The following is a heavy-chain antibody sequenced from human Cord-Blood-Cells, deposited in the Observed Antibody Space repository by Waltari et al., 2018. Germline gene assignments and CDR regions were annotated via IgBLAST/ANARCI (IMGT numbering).Heavy chain of an antibody. Sequence: QLQLQESGPGLVKPSAPLSLTCTVSGGSISSSSYYWGWIRQPPGKGLEWIGSIYYSGSTYYNPSLKSRVTISVDTSKNQFSLKLSSVTAADTAVYYCARSPTTVTTQFDYWGQGTLVTVSS. CDR3: ARSPTTVTTQFDY. V-gene: IGHV4-39*07. D-gene: IGHD4-17*01. CDR1: GGSISSSSYY. CDR2: IYYSGST. J-gene: IGHJ4*02.